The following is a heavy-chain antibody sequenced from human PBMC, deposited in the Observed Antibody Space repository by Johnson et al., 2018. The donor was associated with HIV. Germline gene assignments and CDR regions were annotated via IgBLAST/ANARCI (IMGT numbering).Heavy chain of an antibody. V-gene: IGHV3-30*04. CDR2: ISYDGSTK. CDR3: AKGNLYSRSSRAFDI. D-gene: IGHD6-6*01. J-gene: IGHJ3*02. Sequence: QVQLVESGGGVVQPGGSLRLSCAASGFNFSSSAMHWVRQAPGKGLEWVAVISYDGSTKYYADSVKGRFTISRDTSKNTLYLQMNSLRAEDTAVYHCAKGNLYSRSSRAFDIWGQGTMVTVSS. CDR1: GFNFSSSA.